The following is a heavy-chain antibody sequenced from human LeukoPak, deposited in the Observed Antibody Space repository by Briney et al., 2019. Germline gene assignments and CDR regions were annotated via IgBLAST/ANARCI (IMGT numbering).Heavy chain of an antibody. J-gene: IGHJ6*02. CDR2: IYGGGST. D-gene: IGHD1-14*01. CDR3: ARATMTLYYYYGMDV. CDR1: GFTVSSNY. V-gene: IGHV3-66*01. Sequence: PGGSLRLSCAASGFTVSSNYMSWVRQAPGKGLEWVSVIYGGGSTYYADSVKGRFTISRDNSKNTLYLQMNSLRAEDTAVYYCARATMTLYYYYGMDVWGQGTTVTVSS.